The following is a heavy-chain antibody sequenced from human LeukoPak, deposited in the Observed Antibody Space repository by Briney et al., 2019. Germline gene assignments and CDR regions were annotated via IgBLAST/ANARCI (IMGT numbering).Heavy chain of an antibody. D-gene: IGHD1-26*01. CDR2: ISYDGSNK. CDR3: ARVAGSGSYFETYYFDY. Sequence: PGGSLRLSCAASGFTFSSYAMHWVRQAPGKGLEWVAVISYDGSNKYYADSVKGRFAISRDNSKNTLYLQMNSLRAEDTAVYYCARVAGSGSYFETYYFDYWGQGTLVTVSS. J-gene: IGHJ4*02. CDR1: GFTFSSYA. V-gene: IGHV3-30*09.